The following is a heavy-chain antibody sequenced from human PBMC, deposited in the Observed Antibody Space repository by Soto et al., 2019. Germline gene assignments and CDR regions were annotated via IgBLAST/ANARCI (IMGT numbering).Heavy chain of an antibody. Sequence: GEALRLSCAASGFTFTSYGMLWVRQAPGKGLEWVAVISYDGSNKYYADSVKGRFTTSRDNSKNTLYLQMNSLRAEDTAVYYCAKDAPGYYYDSSGAGLFDYWGQGTLVTVSS. V-gene: IGHV3-30*18. CDR1: GFTFTSYG. CDR2: ISYDGSNK. CDR3: AKDAPGYYYDSSGAGLFDY. D-gene: IGHD3-22*01. J-gene: IGHJ4*01.